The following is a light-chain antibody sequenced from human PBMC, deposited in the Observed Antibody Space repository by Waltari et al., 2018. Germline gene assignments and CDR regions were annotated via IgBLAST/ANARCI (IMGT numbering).Light chain of an antibody. J-gene: IGKJ1*01. CDR2: GAS. V-gene: IGKV3-15*01. CDR3: QQYNKWLWT. CDR1: QSVNSN. Sequence: EIVMTQSPATLSVSPGDRATLSCRARQSVNSNLAWYQQKPGQAPRLLIYGASTRATGIPARFGGSGSGTEFTLTISSLQSDDVAVYYCQQYNKWLWTFGQGTKVEIK.